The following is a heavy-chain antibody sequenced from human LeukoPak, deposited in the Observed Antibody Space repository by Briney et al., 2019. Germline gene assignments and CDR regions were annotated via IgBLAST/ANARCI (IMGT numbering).Heavy chain of an antibody. V-gene: IGHV3-21*05. Sequence: GGSLRLSCAASGFTFSSYAMTWARQAPGKGLEWVSYISSSSSYTNYADSVKGRFTISRDNAKNSLYLQMNSLRAEDTAVYYCARGAAAANFDYWGQGTLVTVSS. CDR3: ARGAAAANFDY. D-gene: IGHD6-13*01. CDR1: GFTFSSYA. CDR2: ISSSSSYT. J-gene: IGHJ4*02.